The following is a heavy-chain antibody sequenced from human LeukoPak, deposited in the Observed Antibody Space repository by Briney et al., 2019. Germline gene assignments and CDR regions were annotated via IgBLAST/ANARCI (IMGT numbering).Heavy chain of an antibody. J-gene: IGHJ5*02. CDR2: IYHSGST. V-gene: IGHV4-38-2*01. CDR1: GYSISSGYY. D-gene: IGHD3-3*01. CDR3: ARRITIFGVVIMDWFDP. Sequence: MSSETLSLTSAVPGYSISSGYYWGWIRQPLGKGLEWIGSIYHSGSTYYNPSLKSRVTISVDTSKNQFSLKLSSVTAADTAVYYCARRITIFGVVIMDWFDPWGQGTLVTVSS.